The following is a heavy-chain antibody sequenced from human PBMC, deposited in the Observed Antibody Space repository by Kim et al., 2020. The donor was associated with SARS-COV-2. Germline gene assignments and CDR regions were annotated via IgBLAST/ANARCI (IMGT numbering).Heavy chain of an antibody. V-gene: IGHV4-59*01. D-gene: IGHD3-22*01. CDR3: ARDTYYYDSSGYYYVGAFDI. J-gene: IGHJ3*02. CDR2: IYYSGST. Sequence: SETLSLTCTVSGGSISSYYWSWIRQPPGKGLEWIGYIYYSGSTNYNPSLKSRVTISVDTSKNQFSLKLSSVTAADTAVYYCARDTYYYDSSGYYYVGAFDIWGQGTMVTVSS. CDR1: GGSISSYY.